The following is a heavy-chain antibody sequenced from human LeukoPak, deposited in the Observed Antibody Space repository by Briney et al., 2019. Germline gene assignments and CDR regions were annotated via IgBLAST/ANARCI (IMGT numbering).Heavy chain of an antibody. CDR2: ISSNGGST. D-gene: IGHD4-17*01. Sequence: PGGSLRLSCAASEFTFSNYAMHWVRQAPGKGLEYVSAISSNGGSTYYADSVKGRFTISRDNSKNTLYLQMSSLRAEDTAVYYCVKVLGPDYGSLRYYYYDGMDVWGQGTTVTVSS. CDR1: EFTFSNYA. CDR3: VKVLGPDYGSLRYYYYDGMDV. J-gene: IGHJ6*02. V-gene: IGHV3-64D*09.